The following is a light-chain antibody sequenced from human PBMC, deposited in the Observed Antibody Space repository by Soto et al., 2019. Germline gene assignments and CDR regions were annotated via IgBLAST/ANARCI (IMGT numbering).Light chain of an antibody. J-gene: IGKJ2*01. CDR3: QQYYSTPHT. CDR1: QSVLYSSNNKNY. V-gene: IGKV4-1*01. Sequence: DIVMTQSPDSLAVSLGERATINCKSSQSVLYSSNNKNYLAWYQQKPGQPPKLLIYWASTRESGVPDRLSGSASGTDFTLTISSLQAEDVAVYYCQQYYSTPHTFGQGTKLEIK. CDR2: WAS.